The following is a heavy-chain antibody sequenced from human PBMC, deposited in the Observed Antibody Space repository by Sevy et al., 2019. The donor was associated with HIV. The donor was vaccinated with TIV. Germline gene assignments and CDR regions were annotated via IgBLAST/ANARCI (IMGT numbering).Heavy chain of an antibody. V-gene: IGHV1-69*13. Sequence: ASVKVSCKASGGTFNNYAISWVRQAPGQGLEWMGGIIPILTTTNYAQKFQGRVTITADEPTSTAYMELSSLRAEDTAVHYCASRHRGPGSCYQTYYYFYGMDVWGQGTTVTVSS. CDR2: IIPILTTT. CDR3: ASRHRGPGSCYQTYYYFYGMDV. CDR1: GGTFNNYA. J-gene: IGHJ6*02. D-gene: IGHD2-15*01.